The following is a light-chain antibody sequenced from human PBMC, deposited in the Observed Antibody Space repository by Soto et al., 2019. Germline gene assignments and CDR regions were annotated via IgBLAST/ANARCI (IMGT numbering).Light chain of an antibody. CDR2: GAS. V-gene: IGKV3-20*01. Sequence: EIVLTQSPGTLSLSPGERATLSCRASQSVSSNYLAWYQQKPGQAPRLLIYGASSRATGIPDRFSGSGSGTSFTLTISRLEPEVFAVYYCQHYGSPPPYTFGQGTKLEIK. CDR3: QHYGSPPPYT. CDR1: QSVSSNY. J-gene: IGKJ2*01.